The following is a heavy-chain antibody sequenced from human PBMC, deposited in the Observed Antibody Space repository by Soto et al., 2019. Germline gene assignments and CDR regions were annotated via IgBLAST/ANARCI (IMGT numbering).Heavy chain of an antibody. Sequence: GGSLRLSCAASGFTFSRYAMSWVRQAPGKGLEWVSAISGSGGSTYYADSVKGRFTISRDNSKNTLYLQMNSLRAEDTAVYYCAKVSALQQLAFFFDYWGQGTLVTVSS. CDR1: GFTFSRYA. D-gene: IGHD6-13*01. J-gene: IGHJ4*02. V-gene: IGHV3-23*01. CDR2: ISGSGGST. CDR3: AKVSALQQLAFFFDY.